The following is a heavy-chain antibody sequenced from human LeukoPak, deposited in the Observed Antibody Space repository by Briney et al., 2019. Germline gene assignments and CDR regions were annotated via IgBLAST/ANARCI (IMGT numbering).Heavy chain of an antibody. CDR3: AKLSAVAGMGFDP. J-gene: IGHJ5*02. D-gene: IGHD6-19*01. V-gene: IGHV3-30*18. CDR1: GFTFSSYG. CDR2: ISYDGSNK. Sequence: GSLRLSCAASGFTFSSYGMHWVRQAPGKGLEWVAVISYDGSNKYYADSVKGRFTISRDNSKNTLYLQMNSLRAEDTAVYYCAKLSAVAGMGFDPWGQGTLVTVSS.